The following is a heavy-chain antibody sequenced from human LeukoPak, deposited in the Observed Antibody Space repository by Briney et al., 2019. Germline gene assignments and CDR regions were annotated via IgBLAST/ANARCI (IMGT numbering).Heavy chain of an antibody. J-gene: IGHJ6*03. D-gene: IGHD3-22*01. CDR3: ARSRRPVVYMDV. Sequence: ASVKVSCKASGYTFTGYYMHWVRQAPGQGLEWTGWINPNSGGTNYAQKFQGRVTMTRDTSISTAYMELSRLRSDDTAVYYCARSRRPVVYMDVWGKGTTVTVSS. CDR2: INPNSGGT. V-gene: IGHV1-2*02. CDR1: GYTFTGYY.